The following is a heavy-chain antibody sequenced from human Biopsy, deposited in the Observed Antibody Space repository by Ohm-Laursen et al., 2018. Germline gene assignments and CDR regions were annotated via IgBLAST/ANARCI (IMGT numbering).Heavy chain of an antibody. V-gene: IGHV1-2*02. D-gene: IGHD3-3*01. CDR1: GYTFTGDY. Sequence: ASVKVSCKASGYTFTGDYIHWVWQAPGQGLEWMGWIDPKTGGTEYAQKFRGRVTMTRDTSISTMYMDLSSLRSDDTAVYYCAKDLLEWSVPSWGQGTLVTVSS. J-gene: IGHJ4*02. CDR2: IDPKTGGT. CDR3: AKDLLEWSVPS.